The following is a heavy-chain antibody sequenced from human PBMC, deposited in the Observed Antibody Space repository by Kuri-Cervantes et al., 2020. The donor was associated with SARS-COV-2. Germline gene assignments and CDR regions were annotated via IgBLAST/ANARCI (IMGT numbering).Heavy chain of an antibody. D-gene: IGHD6-19*01. J-gene: IGHJ4*02. CDR1: ISNFY. Sequence: SETLSLTCSVFISNFYWSWVRQPPGKGLEWIGSPYYSGSTYYNPSLKTRVTISIDTSKNQFSLRLSSVTAADTAVYYCVRHPPIAVADYYFDYWGQGALVTVSS. CDR3: VRHPPIAVADYYFDY. CDR2: PYYSGST. V-gene: IGHV4-59*05.